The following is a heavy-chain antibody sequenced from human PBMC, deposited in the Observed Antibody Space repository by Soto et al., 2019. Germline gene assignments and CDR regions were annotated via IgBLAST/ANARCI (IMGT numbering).Heavy chain of an antibody. CDR1: GFTFSSYA. D-gene: IGHD2-8*01. CDR3: WKAVYLQHFDY. CDR2: ISGTGTTT. Sequence: GGYLRLSCAASGFTFSSYAMTWVRQAPGKGLEWVSTISGTGTTTYYADSVKGRFTISRDNSKNTLYLQMNSLRTEDTAVYYCWKAVYLQHFDYCAREPWSLAP. J-gene: IGHJ4*02. V-gene: IGHV3-23*01.